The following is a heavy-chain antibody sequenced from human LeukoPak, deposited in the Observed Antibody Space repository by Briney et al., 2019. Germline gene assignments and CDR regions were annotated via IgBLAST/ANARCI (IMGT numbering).Heavy chain of an antibody. CDR3: ARDIGDFWSGYDTDQNWFDP. V-gene: IGHV3-7*01. D-gene: IGHD3-3*01. J-gene: IGHJ5*02. CDR1: GFTFSSYA. Sequence: GGSLRLSCAASGFTFSSYAMSWVRQAPGKGLEWVANIKQDGSEKYYVDSVKGRFTISRDNAKNSLYLQMNSLRAEDTAVYYCARDIGDFWSGYDTDQNWFDPWGQGTLVTVSS. CDR2: IKQDGSEK.